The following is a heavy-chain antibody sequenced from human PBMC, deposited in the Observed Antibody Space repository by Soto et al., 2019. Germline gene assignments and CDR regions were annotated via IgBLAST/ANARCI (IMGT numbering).Heavy chain of an antibody. CDR2: ISWNSGDI. Sequence: EVQLVESGGGLVQPGRSLRLSCAASGFTFDDYAMHWVRQAPGKGLEWVSGISWNSGDIGYADSVKGRFTISRDNATNSLYLQMNSLRAEDTALYYCEKRIYYGWGSDDAFDIWGQGTVVIVSS. V-gene: IGHV3-9*01. CDR1: GFTFDDYA. D-gene: IGHD3-10*01. J-gene: IGHJ3*02. CDR3: EKRIYYGWGSDDAFDI.